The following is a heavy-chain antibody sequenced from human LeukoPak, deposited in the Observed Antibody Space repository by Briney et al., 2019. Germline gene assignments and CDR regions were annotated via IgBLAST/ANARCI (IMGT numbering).Heavy chain of an antibody. V-gene: IGHV3-48*01. D-gene: IGHD6-13*01. J-gene: IGHJ2*01. CDR2: ISSTSRTI. CDR1: GFTFSGFG. CDR3: ARDSSSWQYYWYFDL. Sequence: AGGSLRLSCAASGFTFSGFGMNWVRQAPGRGLECVSYISSTSRTIYYADSVKGRFTISRDNAKNSLYLQMNSLRAEDTAVYYCARDSSSWQYYWYFDLWGRGTLVTVSS.